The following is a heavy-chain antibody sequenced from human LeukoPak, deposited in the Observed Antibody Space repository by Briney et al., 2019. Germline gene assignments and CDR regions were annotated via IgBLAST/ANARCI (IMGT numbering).Heavy chain of an antibody. J-gene: IGHJ4*02. V-gene: IGHV4-4*02. Sequence: SETLSLTCAVSGGSISSSNWWSWVRQPPGKGREWIGETYHSGNTNYNPSLKSRVTISVDKSKNQFSLKLTSVTAADTAVYYCARQGRSDYDSSGYYASFDYWGQGTLVTVSS. CDR2: TYHSGNT. D-gene: IGHD3-22*01. CDR1: GGSISSSNW. CDR3: ARQGRSDYDSSGYYASFDY.